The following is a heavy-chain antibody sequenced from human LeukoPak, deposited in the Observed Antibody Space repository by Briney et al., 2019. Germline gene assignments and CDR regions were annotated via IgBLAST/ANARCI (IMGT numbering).Heavy chain of an antibody. CDR1: GFTFSNYD. CDR3: VMSDY. J-gene: IGHJ4*02. Sequence: GGSLRLSCAASGFTFSNYDMTWVRQAPGKGLEWVSTITDTGGATHYADSVKGRFTISRDNAKNSLYLQMNSLRAEDTAVYFCVMSDYWGQGILVTVSS. V-gene: IGHV3-23*01. CDR2: ITDTGGAT.